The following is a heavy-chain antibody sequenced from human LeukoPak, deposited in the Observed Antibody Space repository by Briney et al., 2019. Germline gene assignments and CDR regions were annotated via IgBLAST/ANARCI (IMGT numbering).Heavy chain of an antibody. V-gene: IGHV3-23*01. D-gene: IGHD3-10*01. CDR1: GFTFSSYA. J-gene: IGHJ4*02. Sequence: GGSLRLSCAASGFTFSSYAMSWVRQAPGEGLEWVSAIRGSGGSTYYADSVKGRLTISRDNSKNTLYLQMNSLRAEDTAVYYCAKNDYFYGSGSYYYAPFDYWGQGTLVTVSS. CDR3: AKNDYFYGSGSYYYAPFDY. CDR2: IRGSGGST.